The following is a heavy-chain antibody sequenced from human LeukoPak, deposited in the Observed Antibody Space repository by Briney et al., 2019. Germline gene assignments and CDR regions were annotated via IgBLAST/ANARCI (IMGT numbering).Heavy chain of an antibody. Sequence: SETLSLTCTASGGSISGYYWSWIRQPPGKGLQWIGYIYTNENTKYSPSLQSRVTMSVDTSKNQFSLKLTSVTAADTAVYYCVRQAYYSESGSWTSFDYWGQGTLVPVSS. J-gene: IGHJ4*02. D-gene: IGHD3-10*01. CDR2: IYTNENT. CDR3: VRQAYYSESGSWTSFDY. CDR1: GGSISGYY. V-gene: IGHV4-4*09.